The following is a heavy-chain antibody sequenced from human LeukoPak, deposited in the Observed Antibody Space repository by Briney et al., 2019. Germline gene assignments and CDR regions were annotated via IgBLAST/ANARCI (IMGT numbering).Heavy chain of an antibody. D-gene: IGHD3-16*01. CDR2: ISGSGDST. CDR3: AKLYVVFDY. J-gene: IGHJ4*02. Sequence: GGSLRLSCAASGFTFSNYAMSWVRQTPGKGLEGVSTISGSGDSTYYADSVKGRFTISRDNSKNTLFLQMSSLRAEDTALYYCAKLYVVFDYWGQGTLVTVSS. CDR1: GFTFSNYA. V-gene: IGHV3-23*01.